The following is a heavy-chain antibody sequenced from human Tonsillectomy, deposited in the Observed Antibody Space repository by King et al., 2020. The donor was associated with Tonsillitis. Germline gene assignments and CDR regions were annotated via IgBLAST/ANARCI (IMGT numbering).Heavy chain of an antibody. CDR2: IYYSGYT. J-gene: IGHJ4*02. V-gene: IGHV4-39*01. D-gene: IGHD5-24*01. CDR3: AGLHLRTHQTFDY. CDR1: GGSISNNTYY. Sequence: QLQESGPGPVKPSETLSLSCTVSGGSISNNTYYWGWIRQPPGKGLEWIGSIYYSGYTSYNPSLKSRVTISVDTSKNQFSLKLSSVTAADTAVYYCAGLHLRTHQTFDYWGQGTLVTVSS.